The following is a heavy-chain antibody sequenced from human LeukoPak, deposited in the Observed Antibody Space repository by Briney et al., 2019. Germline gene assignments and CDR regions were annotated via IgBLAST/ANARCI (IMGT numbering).Heavy chain of an antibody. CDR2: IRYDGSKK. CDR3: AKDTYCSSTSCYKGDDAFDI. V-gene: IGHV3-30*02. D-gene: IGHD2-2*02. Sequence: GGSLRLSCAASGFTFSSYGMHWVRQAPGKGLEWVAFIRYDGSKKYYADSVKGRFTISRDNSKNTLYLQMNSLRAEDTAVYYCAKDTYCSSTSCYKGDDAFDIWGQGTMVTVSS. CDR1: GFTFSSYG. J-gene: IGHJ3*02.